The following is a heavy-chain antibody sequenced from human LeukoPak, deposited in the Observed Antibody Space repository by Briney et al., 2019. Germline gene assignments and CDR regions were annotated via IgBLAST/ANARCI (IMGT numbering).Heavy chain of an antibody. CDR1: GGSISTYY. Sequence: SETLSLTCTVFGGSISTYYWTWIRQPPGKGLEWIGYNHYTVSTNHIPSLKSRVTMSVDTSKNQFSLKLSSVTAADTAVYYCARGRSGGGWFDSWGQGTLVTVPT. V-gene: IGHV4-59*01. J-gene: IGHJ5*01. CDR3: ARGRSGGGWFDS. D-gene: IGHD3-10*01. CDR2: NHYTVST.